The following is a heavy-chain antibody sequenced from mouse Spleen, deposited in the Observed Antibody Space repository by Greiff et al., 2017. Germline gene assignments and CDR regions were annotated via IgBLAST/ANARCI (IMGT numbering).Heavy chain of an antibody. Sequence: QVQLQQPGAELVRPGTSVKLSCKASGYTFTSYWMHWVKQRPGQGLEWIGVIDPSDSYTNYNQKFKGKATLTVDTSSSTAYMQLSSLTSEDSAVYYCARTLRRPWFAYWGQGTLVTVSA. CDR2: IDPSDSYT. CDR1: GYTFTSYW. J-gene: IGHJ3*01. V-gene: IGHV1-59*01. CDR3: ARTLRRPWFAY.